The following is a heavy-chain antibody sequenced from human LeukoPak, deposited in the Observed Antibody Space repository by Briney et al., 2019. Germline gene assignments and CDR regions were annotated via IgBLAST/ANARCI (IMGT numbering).Heavy chain of an antibody. V-gene: IGHV3-53*01. CDR3: ARASSLFVYYDSSGYSPIDY. D-gene: IGHD3-22*01. CDR2: IYSDGST. J-gene: IGHJ4*02. Sequence: PGGSLRLSCAASGFIVSGDFMSWVRQAPGKGLEWVSVIYSDGSTYYADSVKGRFTISRDNSKNTLDLQMTGLRAEDTAVYYCARASSLFVYYDSSGYSPIDYWGQGTLVTVSS. CDR1: GFIVSGDF.